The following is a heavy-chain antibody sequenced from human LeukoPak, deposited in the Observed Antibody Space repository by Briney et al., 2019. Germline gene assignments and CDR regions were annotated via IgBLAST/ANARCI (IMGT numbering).Heavy chain of an antibody. V-gene: IGHV3-23*01. CDR2: IGSGGST. D-gene: IGHD5-18*01. CDR3: AKRGTTMEEEGFDY. Sequence: GGTLRLSCAASGFTFSNYAMTWVRLAPGKGLEWVSSIGSGGSTYYADSVKGRFTISRDNSKNTLYLQMNSLRAEDTAVYYCAKRGTTMEEEGFDYWGQGTLVTVSS. J-gene: IGHJ4*02. CDR1: GFTFSNYA.